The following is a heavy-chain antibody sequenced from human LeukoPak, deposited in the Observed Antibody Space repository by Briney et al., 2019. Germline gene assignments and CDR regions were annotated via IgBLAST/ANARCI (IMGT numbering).Heavy chain of an antibody. CDR2: MHPTGVS. J-gene: IGHJ4*02. CDR3: ARGDDSSGYYRYYFDC. CDR1: GYSISIGFH. Sequence: SETLSLTCSVSGYSISIGFHWGWIRQSPGKGLEWLGSMHPTGVSYYNPSLKSRVSVSLDTSKNQLSLKLISVTAADTAVYYCARGDDSSGYYRYYFDCWGQGTLVTVSS. D-gene: IGHD3-22*01. V-gene: IGHV4-38-2*02.